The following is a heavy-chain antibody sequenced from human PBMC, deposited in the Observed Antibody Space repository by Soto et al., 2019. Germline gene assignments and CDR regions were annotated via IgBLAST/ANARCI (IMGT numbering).Heavy chain of an antibody. CDR3: ATGDEAAAGLYYFYMDV. D-gene: IGHD6-13*01. V-gene: IGHV4-59*01. J-gene: IGHJ6*03. Sequence: SETLSLTCTVSGGSISSYYWNWIRQPPGKGLEWIGYIYYSGSTNYNPSLKSRVTISVDTSKNRFSLKLSSVTAADTAVYYCATGDEAAAGLYYFYMDVWGKGTTVTVSS. CDR2: IYYSGST. CDR1: GGSISSYY.